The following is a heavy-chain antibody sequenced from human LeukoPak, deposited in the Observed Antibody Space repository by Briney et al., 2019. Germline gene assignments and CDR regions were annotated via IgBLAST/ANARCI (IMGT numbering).Heavy chain of an antibody. D-gene: IGHD3-16*01. Sequence: SSETLSLTCTVSGGSISSYFWSWIRQPAGKGLEWIGEINHSGSTNYNPSLKSRVTISVDTSKNQFSLKLSSVTAADTAVYYCARGQVHDVRVWGYWGQGTMVTVSS. CDR3: ARGQVHDVRVWGY. J-gene: IGHJ3*01. CDR2: INHSGST. CDR1: GGSISSYF. V-gene: IGHV4-34*01.